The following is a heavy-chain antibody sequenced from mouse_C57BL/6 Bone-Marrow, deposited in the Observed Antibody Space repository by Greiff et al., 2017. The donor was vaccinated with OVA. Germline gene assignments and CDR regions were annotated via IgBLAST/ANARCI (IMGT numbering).Heavy chain of an antibody. D-gene: IGHD1-3*01. J-gene: IGHJ4*01. CDR1: GYSFTDYN. CDR2: INPNYGTT. V-gene: IGHV1-39*01. CDR3: ERGELNYAMDY. Sequence: VQLQQSGPELVKPGASVKISCKASGYSFTDYNMNWVQQSTGKSLEWLGVINPNYGTTSYNQTFKGQATFTVDQASSTDYMQLNSLTSEDSAVYYCERGELNYAMDYWGQGTSVTVSS.